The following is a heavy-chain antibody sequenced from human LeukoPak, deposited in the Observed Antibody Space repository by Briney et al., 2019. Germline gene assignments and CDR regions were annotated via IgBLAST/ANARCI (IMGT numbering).Heavy chain of an antibody. V-gene: IGHV4-4*02. J-gene: IGHJ4*02. CDR2: IYHSGST. D-gene: IGHD6-19*01. CDR3: ARVPRKGIAVAGTVDY. CDR1: GGSISGSNW. Sequence: SETLSLTCAVSGGSISGSNWWSWVRQPPGKGLEWIGEIYHSGSTNYNPSLKSRVTISVDKSKNQFSLKLSSVTAADTAVYYCARVPRKGIAVAGTVDYWGQGTLVTVS.